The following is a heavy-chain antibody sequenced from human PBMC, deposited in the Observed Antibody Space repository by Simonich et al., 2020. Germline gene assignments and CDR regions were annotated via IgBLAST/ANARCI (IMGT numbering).Heavy chain of an antibody. J-gene: IGHJ3*02. CDR2: IRAYTGNT. D-gene: IGHD1-1*01. V-gene: IGHV1-18*01. Sequence: QVQLVQSGAEVKKPGASVKVSCKASGYTFTSYGISWGRQAPGQGLEWMGWIRAYTGNTNYAQTLPGRVTMTTDTSTSTAYMELRSLRSDDTAVYYCARSTTGTTAFDIWGQGTMVTVSS. CDR1: GYTFTSYG. CDR3: ARSTTGTTAFDI.